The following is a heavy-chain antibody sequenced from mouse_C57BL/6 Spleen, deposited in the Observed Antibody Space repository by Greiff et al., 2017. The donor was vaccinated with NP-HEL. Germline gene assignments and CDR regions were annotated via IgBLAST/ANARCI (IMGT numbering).Heavy chain of an antibody. Sequence: QVQLQQPGAELVKPGASVKLSCKASGYTFTSYWMQWVKQRPGQGLEWIGEIDPSDSYTNYNQKFKGKATLTVDTSSSTAYMQLSSLTSEDSAVYYCASYGSSYGFDYWGQGTTLTVSS. J-gene: IGHJ2*01. D-gene: IGHD1-1*01. CDR3: ASYGSSYGFDY. CDR2: IDPSDSYT. CDR1: GYTFTSYW. V-gene: IGHV1-50*01.